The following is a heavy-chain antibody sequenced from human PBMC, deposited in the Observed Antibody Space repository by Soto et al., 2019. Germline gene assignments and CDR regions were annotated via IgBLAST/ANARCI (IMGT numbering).Heavy chain of an antibody. V-gene: IGHV4-61*01. CDR1: AGTDSAHKHL. J-gene: IGHJ4*02. CDR2: FYYSGAT. CDR3: ARYLPSDY. Sequence: LTNNVSAGTDSAHKHLVTRLQQPPGTTLELIGYFYYSGATNYNPSLNYNPALKSRVTISVDTSKNQFSLKLSSVTAADSAVYCCARYLPSDYWGQGTLVTVS.